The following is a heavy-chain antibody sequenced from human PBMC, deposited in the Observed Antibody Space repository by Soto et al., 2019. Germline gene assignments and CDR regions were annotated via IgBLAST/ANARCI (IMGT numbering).Heavy chain of an antibody. D-gene: IGHD2-8*01. Sequence: SETLSLTCAVSGSSISSSNWWSWVRQPPGKGLEWIGEIYHSGSTNYNPSLKSRVTISVDKSKNQFSLKLSSVTAADTAVYYCARGNCTNGVCQDFDYYYYGMDVWGQGTTVT. V-gene: IGHV4-4*02. CDR3: ARGNCTNGVCQDFDYYYYGMDV. CDR1: GSSISSSNW. J-gene: IGHJ6*02. CDR2: IYHSGST.